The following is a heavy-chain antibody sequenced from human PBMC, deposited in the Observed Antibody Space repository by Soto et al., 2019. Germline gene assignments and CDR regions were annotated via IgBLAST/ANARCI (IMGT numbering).Heavy chain of an antibody. J-gene: IGHJ6*02. CDR2: IYYSGST. CDR1: GGSISSSSYY. Sequence: SETLSLTCTVSGGSISSSSYYWGWIRQPPGKGLEWIGSIYYSGSTYYNPSLKSRVTISVDTSKNQFSLKLSSVTTADTAVYYCMVPAADVDYYYYGMDVWGQGTTVTVSS. V-gene: IGHV4-39*01. D-gene: IGHD2-2*01. CDR3: MVPAADVDYYYYGMDV.